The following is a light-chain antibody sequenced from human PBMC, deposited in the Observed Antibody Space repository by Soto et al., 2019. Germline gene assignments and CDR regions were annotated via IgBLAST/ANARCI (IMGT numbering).Light chain of an antibody. V-gene: IGKV3-20*01. Sequence: EIVLTQSPGTLSLSPGERATLSCRASQSVSSSYLAWYQQKPGQAPRLLIYGASSRATGIPDRFSGSGSGTDLTLTISRVEPEDFAVYYCQHYCSSPFTFGPGTKVDIK. CDR1: QSVSSSY. J-gene: IGKJ3*01. CDR3: QHYCSSPFT. CDR2: GAS.